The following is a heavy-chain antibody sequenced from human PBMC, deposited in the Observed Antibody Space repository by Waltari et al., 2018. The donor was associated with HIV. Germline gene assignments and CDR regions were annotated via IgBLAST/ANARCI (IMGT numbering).Heavy chain of an antibody. CDR3: ARDSRDNSWSLNFFDP. Sequence: EVQLVASGGGPVKPGGSLRLYCRASGLTFNSYSLIWVRQAPGKGLEWISSISSSGTFTHYADSVKGRFTISRDNANKSVYLQMNSLRAEDTAVYYCARDSRDNSWSLNFFDPWGQGTLVTVSS. J-gene: IGHJ5*02. V-gene: IGHV3-21*01. D-gene: IGHD6-13*01. CDR2: ISSSGTFT. CDR1: GLTFNSYS.